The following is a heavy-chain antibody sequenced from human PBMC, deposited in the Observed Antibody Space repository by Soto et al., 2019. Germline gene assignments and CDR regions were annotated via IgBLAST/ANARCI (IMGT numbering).Heavy chain of an antibody. CDR2: IYYSGTT. CDR1: GGSISSNSYY. D-gene: IGHD3-16*01. Sequence: SETLSLTCTVSGGSISSNSYYWAWIRQPPGKGLEWIGNIYYSGTTYYNPSLKSRVTISVDTSKNQLSLKLSSVTAADTAVYYCARHKGGYYSGVDVWGQGTTVTVPS. V-gene: IGHV4-39*01. J-gene: IGHJ6*02. CDR3: ARHKGGYYSGVDV.